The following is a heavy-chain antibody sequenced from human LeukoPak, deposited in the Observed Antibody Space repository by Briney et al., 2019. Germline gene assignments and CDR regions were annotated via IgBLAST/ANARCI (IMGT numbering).Heavy chain of an antibody. D-gene: IGHD4-23*01. V-gene: IGHV4-39*01. J-gene: IGHJ3*02. CDR1: GGSISSSSYY. CDR2: IYYSGNT. Sequence: SETLSLTCTVSGGSISSSSYYWCWIRQPPGKGLEWIGSIYYSGNTYYNPSLKSRVTISVDTSKNQFSLKLSSVTAADTAVYYCATYGGNSLGAFDIWGQGTMVTVSS. CDR3: ATYGGNSLGAFDI.